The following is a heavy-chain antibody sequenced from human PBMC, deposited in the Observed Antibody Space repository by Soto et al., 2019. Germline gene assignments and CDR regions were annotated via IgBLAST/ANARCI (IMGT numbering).Heavy chain of an antibody. J-gene: IGHJ4*02. CDR2: INHSGSR. CDR1: GGSFSDYY. Sequence: SETLSLTCAVYGGSFSDYYWSWIRQPPGKGLEWIGEINHSGSRNSNPSLKSRVTISVDTSKSQLSLRLTSVTAAATAVYYCNYGYFAWLPQSPIDYWAQGTLVTVSS. CDR3: NYGYFAWLPQSPIDY. D-gene: IGHD3-9*01. V-gene: IGHV4-34*01.